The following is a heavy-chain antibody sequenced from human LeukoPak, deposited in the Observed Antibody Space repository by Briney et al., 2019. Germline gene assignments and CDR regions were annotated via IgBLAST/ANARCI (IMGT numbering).Heavy chain of an antibody. CDR3: ARTSTTYYYDSSGLPRD. CDR2: IYSGGSI. J-gene: IGHJ4*02. CDR1: GFTVSSNY. D-gene: IGHD3-22*01. V-gene: IGHV3-53*01. Sequence: GGSLRLSCAASGFTVSSNYMSWVRQAPGKGLEWVSVIYSGGSIYYADSVKGRFTISRDNSKNTLYLQMNSLRAEDTAVYYCARTSTTYYYDSSGLPRDWGQGTLVTVSS.